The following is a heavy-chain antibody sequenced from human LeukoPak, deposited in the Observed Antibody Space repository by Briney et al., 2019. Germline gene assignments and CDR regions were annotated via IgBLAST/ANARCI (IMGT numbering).Heavy chain of an antibody. J-gene: IGHJ4*02. CDR3: AREGYYGSGSPPSLYFDY. Sequence: GGSLRLSCAASGFTFSTYAMHWVRQAPGKGLEWVAVISYDGNNIYYADSVKGRFTISRDNSRSTLYLQMNSLRPEDTAIYYCAREGYYGSGSPPSLYFDYWGQGTLVTVSS. D-gene: IGHD3-10*01. CDR1: GFTFSTYA. V-gene: IGHV3-30-3*01. CDR2: ISYDGNNI.